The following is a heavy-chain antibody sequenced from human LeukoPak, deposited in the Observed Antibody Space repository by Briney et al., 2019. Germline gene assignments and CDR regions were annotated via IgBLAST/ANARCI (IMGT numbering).Heavy chain of an antibody. CDR1: GGTFSSYA. CDR2: IIPIFGTA. D-gene: IGHD3-9*01. V-gene: IGHV1-69*13. J-gene: IGHJ4*02. CDR3: AKELPPDDILDY. Sequence: SVKVSCKASGGTFSSYAISWVRQAPGQGLEWMGGIIPIFGTANYAQKFQGRVTITADESTSTAYMELSSLRSEDTAVYYCAKELPPDDILDYWGQGTLVTVSS.